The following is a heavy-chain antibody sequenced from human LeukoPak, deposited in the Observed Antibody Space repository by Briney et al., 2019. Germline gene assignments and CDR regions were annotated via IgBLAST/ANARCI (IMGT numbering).Heavy chain of an antibody. Sequence: IPSETLSLTCAVYGGSFSGYYWSWICQPPGKGLEWIGEINHSGSTNYNPSLKSRVTISVDTSKNQFSLKLSSVTAADTAVYYCARVNDSSSQTNFDYWGQGTLVTVSS. CDR3: ARVNDSSSQTNFDY. CDR2: INHSGST. J-gene: IGHJ4*02. CDR1: GGSFSGYY. V-gene: IGHV4-34*01. D-gene: IGHD6-13*01.